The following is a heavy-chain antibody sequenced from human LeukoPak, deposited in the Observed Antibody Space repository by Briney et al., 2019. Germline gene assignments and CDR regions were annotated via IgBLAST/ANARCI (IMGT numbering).Heavy chain of an antibody. V-gene: IGHV3-7*03. Sequence: GGSLRLSCAASGFTFSAYWMSWVRQVPGKGLEWVANIRLDGSEKYYVDSVKGRFTISRDNAKNSFSLQMNSLRADDTAVYYCVRGGRYSYDYWGRGTLVTVSS. CDR3: VRGGRYSYDY. CDR2: IRLDGSEK. CDR1: GFTFSAYW. J-gene: IGHJ4*02. D-gene: IGHD2-15*01.